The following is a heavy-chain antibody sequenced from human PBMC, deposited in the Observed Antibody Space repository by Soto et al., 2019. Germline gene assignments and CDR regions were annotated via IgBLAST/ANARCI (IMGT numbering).Heavy chain of an antibody. CDR3: ARATPYYYYGMDV. CDR1: GGSISSGGDY. Sequence: QVQLHETGPGLVKPSQTLSLTCTVSGGSISSGGDYWSWIRQHPGTGLEWIGYIYYSGSTYYNPSLKSRVTLSVDTSKNHFSLKLSSVTAADTVVYYCARATPYYYYGMDVWGHGTTVTVSS. J-gene: IGHJ6*02. D-gene: IGHD2-15*01. V-gene: IGHV4-31*03. CDR2: IYYSGST.